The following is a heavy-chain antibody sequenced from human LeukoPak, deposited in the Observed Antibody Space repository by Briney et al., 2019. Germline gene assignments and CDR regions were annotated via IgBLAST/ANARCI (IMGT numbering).Heavy chain of an antibody. CDR1: GFTFSSYA. V-gene: IGHV3-23*01. J-gene: IGHJ4*02. Sequence: GGSLRLSCAASGFTFSSYAMSWVRQAPGKGLEWVSAISGSGGSTYYADSVKGRFTISRDNSKNTLYLQMNSLRAEDTAVYFCARDHYYDSNGYYYYFDYWGQGTLVTVSS. D-gene: IGHD3-22*01. CDR2: ISGSGGST. CDR3: ARDHYYDSNGYYYYFDY.